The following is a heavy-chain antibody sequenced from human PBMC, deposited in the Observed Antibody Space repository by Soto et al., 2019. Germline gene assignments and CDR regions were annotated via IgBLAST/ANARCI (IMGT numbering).Heavy chain of an antibody. J-gene: IGHJ5*02. CDR1: GFTFSIFA. V-gene: IGHV3-23*01. Sequence: GGSLRLSCAASGFTFSIFAMSWVRQSPGKGLEWVSTISGSGGSTYYADAVKGRFTISRDNSMGTLYLQMKSLRVEDTAIYYCVQGRYPTMATPLDHWGQGTLVTVSS. D-gene: IGHD5-12*01. CDR2: ISGSGGST. CDR3: VQGRYPTMATPLDH.